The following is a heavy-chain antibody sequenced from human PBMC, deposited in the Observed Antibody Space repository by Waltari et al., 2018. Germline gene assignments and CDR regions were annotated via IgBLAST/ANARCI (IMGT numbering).Heavy chain of an antibody. CDR1: GVSITSNRHY. D-gene: IGHD5-12*01. CDR2: GSYSGTT. V-gene: IGHV4-39*01. CDR3: ATYIGASVGTAAFDV. Sequence: QLQLQESGPRLVRPSETLSLICRVSGVSITSNRHYWAWIRQSPGQGLEWIGTGSYSGTTYTSPSLKSRVSVSRDTSKNQVSLILGSVTAADMAVYYCATYIGASVGTAAFDVWGQGTMVTVSS. J-gene: IGHJ3*01.